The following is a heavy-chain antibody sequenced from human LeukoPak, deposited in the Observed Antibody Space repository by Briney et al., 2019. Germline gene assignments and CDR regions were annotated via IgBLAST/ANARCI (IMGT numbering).Heavy chain of an antibody. CDR1: GGSISSSSYY. J-gene: IGHJ4*02. CDR3: ARKGLGGELGGFDS. V-gene: IGHV3-7*03. Sequence: ETLSLTCTVSGGSISSSSYYWGWIRQPPGKGLEWVATIRQDGSQKYYVDSVKGRFTISRDNAKNSLYLQMNSLRVEDTALYHCARKGLGGELGGFDSWGQGTLVTVSS. D-gene: IGHD1-7*01. CDR2: IRQDGSQK.